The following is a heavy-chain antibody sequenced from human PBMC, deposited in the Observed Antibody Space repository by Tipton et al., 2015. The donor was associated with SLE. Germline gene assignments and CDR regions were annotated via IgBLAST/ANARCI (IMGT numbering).Heavy chain of an antibody. CDR1: GGSFSGYY. D-gene: IGHD4-23*01. J-gene: IGHJ4*02. V-gene: IGHV4-34*01. CDR3: AREGGKTFDY. Sequence: TLSLTCAVYGGSFSGYYWSWIRQPPGKGLEWIGEINHSGSPNYNPSLKSRVTISIDTSKNQFSLKLSSVTAADTAVYYCAREGGKTFDYWGQGTLVTVSS. CDR2: INHSGSP.